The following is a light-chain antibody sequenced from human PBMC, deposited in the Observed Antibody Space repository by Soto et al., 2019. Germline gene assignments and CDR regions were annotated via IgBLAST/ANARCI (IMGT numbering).Light chain of an antibody. CDR2: RNN. Sequence: QSVLTQPPSASGTPGQRVTISCSGSSSNIGSNTVNWYQQLPGTAPKLLLYRNNQRPSGVPGRISGSKSGTSVSLAISGLRSDDEADYYCAAWDDSLMGFVFGTGTKLTVL. J-gene: IGLJ1*01. CDR1: SSNIGSNT. CDR3: AAWDDSLMGFV. V-gene: IGLV1-44*01.